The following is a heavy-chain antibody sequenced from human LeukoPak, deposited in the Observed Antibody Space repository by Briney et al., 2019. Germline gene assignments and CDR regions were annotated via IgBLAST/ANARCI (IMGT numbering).Heavy chain of an antibody. CDR2: INSDGSST. CDR3: ARAATGYYYCMDV. Sequence: GGSLRLSCAASGFTFSSYWMHWVRQAPGKGLVWVSRINSDGSSTSYADSVKGRFTISRDNAKNTLYLQMNSLRAEDTAVYYCARAATGYYYCMDVWGKGTTVTVSS. D-gene: IGHD5-12*01. V-gene: IGHV3-74*01. CDR1: GFTFSSYW. J-gene: IGHJ6*03.